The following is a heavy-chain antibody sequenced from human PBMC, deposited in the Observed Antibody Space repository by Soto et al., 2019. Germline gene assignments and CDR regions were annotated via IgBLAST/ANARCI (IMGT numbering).Heavy chain of an antibody. J-gene: IGHJ4*02. CDR2: IYYSGST. Sequence: SETLSLTCTVSGGSISSYYWSWIRQPPGKGLEWIGYIYYSGSTNYNPSLKSRVTISVDTSKNQFSLKLSSVTAADTAVYYCARLEQTVTRYYFDYWGQGTLVTVSS. V-gene: IGHV4-59*08. CDR3: ARLEQTVTRYYFDY. D-gene: IGHD4-17*01. CDR1: GGSISSYY.